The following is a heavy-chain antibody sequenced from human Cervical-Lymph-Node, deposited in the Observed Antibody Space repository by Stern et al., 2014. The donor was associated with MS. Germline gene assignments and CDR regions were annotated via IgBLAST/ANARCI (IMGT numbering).Heavy chain of an antibody. D-gene: IGHD1-26*01. CDR1: GFRLRDYA. J-gene: IGHJ6*02. CDR2: AYHGGTHE. CDR3: AKDRGGTYYYYYYGMDV. Sequence: VQLLQSGGGVVHPGGPLRLSCEASGFRLRDYAVHWVRQAPGKGLEWLAVAYHGGTHEYYADYDKGRFTISRDNSNSTLYLQMNGLRAEDTAVYYCAKDRGGTYYYYYYGMDVWGQGTTVTVSS. V-gene: IGHV3-33*06.